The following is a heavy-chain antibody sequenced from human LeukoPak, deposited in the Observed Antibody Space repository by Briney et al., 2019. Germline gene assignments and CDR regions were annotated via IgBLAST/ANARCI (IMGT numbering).Heavy chain of an antibody. D-gene: IGHD3-3*01. Sequence: ASVKVSYKASGYTFTGYYMHWVRQAPGQGLEWMGWINPNSGGTNYAQKFRGRVTMTRDTSISTAYMELSRLRSDDTAVYYCARDRAYYDFWTPGFDPWGQGTLVTVSS. J-gene: IGHJ5*02. CDR1: GYTFTGYY. CDR2: INPNSGGT. V-gene: IGHV1-2*02. CDR3: ARDRAYYDFWTPGFDP.